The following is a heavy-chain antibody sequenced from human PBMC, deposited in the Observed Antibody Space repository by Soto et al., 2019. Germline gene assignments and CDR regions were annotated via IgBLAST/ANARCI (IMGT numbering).Heavy chain of an antibody. Sequence: QVHMVESGGGLVQPGRSLRLTCTASGFNFNRFAIHWVRQAPGKGLEWVAVISYDGNNEYVAVPLRDRFAISRDNSQNTVFLQIDDVRVEDTARYYCARDPSTPYWRGAEEHWGQGSLVIVSS. V-gene: IGHV3-30*09. CDR2: ISYDGNNE. J-gene: IGHJ4*02. CDR3: ARDPSTPYWRGAEEH. CDR1: GFNFNRFA. D-gene: IGHD2-21*01.